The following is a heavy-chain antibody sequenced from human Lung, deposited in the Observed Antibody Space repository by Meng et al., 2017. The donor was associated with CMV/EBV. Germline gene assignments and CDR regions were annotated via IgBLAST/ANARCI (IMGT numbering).Heavy chain of an antibody. V-gene: IGHV4-31*03. CDR2: IYYTGST. D-gene: IGHD5-24*01. CDR1: GGSIGSGGYY. CDR3: AREAGRDGYATPKFDY. J-gene: IGHJ4*02. Sequence: QVQLQESGHGMVKPSQTLSLTCTGSGGSIGSGGYYWSWIRQHPGKGLEWIGYIYYTGSTFYNPSLKSRVTISVDTSKNQFSLKLIPATAADTAVYYCAREAGRDGYATPKFDYWGQGTLVTVSS.